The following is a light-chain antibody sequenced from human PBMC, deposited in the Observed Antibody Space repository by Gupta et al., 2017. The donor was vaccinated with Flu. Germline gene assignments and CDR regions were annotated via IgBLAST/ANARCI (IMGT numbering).Light chain of an antibody. Sequence: DIQMTQSPSYVSASVGDRVTITCRASQDISTWLAWYQQKPGKAPKLLIYAASNLQSGVPSRFSGSGSGTDFTLTISSLQPEDFATYYCQQANSFPVFTFGPGTKVDIK. CDR3: QQANSFPVFT. V-gene: IGKV1-12*01. CDR1: QDISTW. J-gene: IGKJ3*01. CDR2: AAS.